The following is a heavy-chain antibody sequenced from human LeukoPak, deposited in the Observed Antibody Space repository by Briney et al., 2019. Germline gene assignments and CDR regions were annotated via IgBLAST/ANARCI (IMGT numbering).Heavy chain of an antibody. CDR3: ARGRRITIFGVIIDRYFDY. CDR2: IYSGGTT. J-gene: IGHJ4*02. CDR1: GFTSSSYW. V-gene: IGHV3-66*01. Sequence: PGGSLRLSCAASGFTSSSYWMHWVRQAPGKGLVWVSVIYSGGTTYYADSVKGRFTISRDNSKNTLYLQMNSLRAEDTAVYYCARGRRITIFGVIIDRYFDYWGQGTLVTVSS. D-gene: IGHD3-3*01.